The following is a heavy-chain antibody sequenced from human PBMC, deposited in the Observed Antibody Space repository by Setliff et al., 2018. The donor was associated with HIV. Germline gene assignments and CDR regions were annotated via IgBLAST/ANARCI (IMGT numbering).Heavy chain of an antibody. D-gene: IGHD6-19*01. CDR2: VKQDGTET. CDR1: GFRFRSYW. J-gene: IGHJ4*02. V-gene: IGHV3-7*01. Sequence: LSLSCAASGFRFRSYWMSWVRQAPGKGLESVANVKQDGTETLYADSVKGRFTISRDNSKNTLYLQMNSLRAEDTAVYYCARDHSSGWYYFDYWGQGTLVTVSS. CDR3: ARDHSSGWYYFDY.